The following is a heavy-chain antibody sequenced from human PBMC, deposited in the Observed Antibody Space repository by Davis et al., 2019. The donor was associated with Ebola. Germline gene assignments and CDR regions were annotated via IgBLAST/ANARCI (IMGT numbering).Heavy chain of an antibody. CDR2: IFSNDEK. J-gene: IGHJ4*02. CDR3: ARIGREWELPRTRYFFDY. D-gene: IGHD1-26*01. CDR1: GFSLNTGKMG. Sequence: SGPTLVKPTETLTLTCTVAGFSLNTGKMGVSWIRQTPGKALEWLAHIFSNDEKVYSTSLKSRLTISKDTSKRQVVLTMTNMAPVDTATYYCARIGREWELPRTRYFFDYWGQGALVTVSS. V-gene: IGHV2-26*01.